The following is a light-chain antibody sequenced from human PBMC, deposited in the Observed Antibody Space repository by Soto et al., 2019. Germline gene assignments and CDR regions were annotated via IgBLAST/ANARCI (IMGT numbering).Light chain of an antibody. J-gene: IGLJ1*01. CDR2: ANN. Sequence: QSVLTQPPSASGTPGQRVTISCSGSSSNIGSNTVNRYQQLPGTAPKLLIHANNQRPSGVPDRFSGSKSGTSASLAISWLQSEEADYYCAAWDDSLNGYVFGTGTKLTVL. CDR1: SSNIGSNT. CDR3: AAWDDSLNGYV. V-gene: IGLV1-44*01.